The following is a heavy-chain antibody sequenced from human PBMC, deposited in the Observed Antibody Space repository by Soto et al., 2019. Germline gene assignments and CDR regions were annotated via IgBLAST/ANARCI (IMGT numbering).Heavy chain of an antibody. V-gene: IGHV1-18*01. CDR1: GYTFTSYG. D-gene: IGHD4-17*01. CDR3: ASYGGNTPYDWYFDL. CDR2: ISAYNGNT. Sequence: ASVKVSCKASGYTFTSYGISWVRQAPGQGLEWMGWISAYNGNTNYAQKLQGRVTMTTDTSTSTAYMELRSLRSDDTAVYYCASYGGNTPYDWYFDLWGRGTLVTVSS. J-gene: IGHJ2*01.